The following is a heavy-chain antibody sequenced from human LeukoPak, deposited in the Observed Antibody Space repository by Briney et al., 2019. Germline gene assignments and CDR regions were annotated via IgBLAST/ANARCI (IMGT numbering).Heavy chain of an antibody. CDR2: ISSSSSYI. D-gene: IGHD3-10*01. J-gene: IGHJ4*02. CDR3: ARDHGSGSHYFDY. V-gene: IGHV3-21*01. Sequence: GGSLRLSXAASGFTFSSYSMNWVRQAPGKGLEWVSSISSSSSYIYYADSVKGRFTISRDNAKNSLYLQMNSLRAEDTSVYYCARDHGSGSHYFDYWGQGTLVTVSS. CDR1: GFTFSSYS.